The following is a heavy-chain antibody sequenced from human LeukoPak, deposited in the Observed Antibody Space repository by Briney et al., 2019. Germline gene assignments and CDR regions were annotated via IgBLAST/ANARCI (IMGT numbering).Heavy chain of an antibody. D-gene: IGHD4-17*01. CDR2: ISGSGGTT. J-gene: IGHJ4*02. V-gene: IGHV3-23*01. Sequence: GGSLRLSCAASGFTFSSYTMSWVRQAPGKGLEWISVISGSGGTTYYADSVKGRFTISRDNSKNTLYLQMNSLRAEDTAVYYCAKAIDYGDGNYFDYWGQGTLVTVSS. CDR1: GFTFSSYT. CDR3: AKAIDYGDGNYFDY.